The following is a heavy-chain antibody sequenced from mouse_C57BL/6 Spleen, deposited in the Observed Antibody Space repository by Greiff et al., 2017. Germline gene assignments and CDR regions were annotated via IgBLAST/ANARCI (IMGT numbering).Heavy chain of an antibody. CDR1: GFTFSSYA. Sequence: EVQLVESGEGLVKPGGSLKLSCAASGFTFSSYAMSWVRQTPEKRLEWVAYISSGGDYIYYADTVKGRFTISRDNARNTLYLQMSSLKSEDTAMYYCTPGWDGYYGFAYWGQGTLVTVSA. V-gene: IGHV5-9-1*02. J-gene: IGHJ3*01. CDR3: TPGWDGYYGFAY. D-gene: IGHD2-3*01. CDR2: ISSGGDYI.